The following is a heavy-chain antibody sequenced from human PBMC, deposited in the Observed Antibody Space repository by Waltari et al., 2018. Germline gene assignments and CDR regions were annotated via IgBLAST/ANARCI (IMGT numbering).Heavy chain of an antibody. J-gene: IGHJ6*03. CDR2: INHSGST. V-gene: IGHV4-34*01. Sequence: QVQLQQWGAGLLKPSETLSLTCAVYGGSFSGYYWSWIRQPPGKGLEWIGEINHSGSTNYNPSLKSRVTISVDTSKNQFSLKLSSVTAADTAVYYCASLTPDSAMDHYYYYYYMDVWGKGTTVTVSS. D-gene: IGHD5-18*01. CDR1: GGSFSGYY. CDR3: ASLTPDSAMDHYYYYYYMDV.